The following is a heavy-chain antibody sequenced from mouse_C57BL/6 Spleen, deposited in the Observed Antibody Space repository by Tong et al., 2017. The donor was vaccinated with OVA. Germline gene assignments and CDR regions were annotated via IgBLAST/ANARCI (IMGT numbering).Heavy chain of an antibody. V-gene: IGHV1-62-3*01. CDR1: GYTFTSYW. CDR3: ARDGTPLGY. D-gene: IGHD1-1*01. J-gene: IGHJ3*01. CDR2: IDPYSGGT. Sequence: VQLQESGPELARPGASVKLSCKASGYTFTSYWMHWVKQRPGRGLEWIGRIDPYSGGTKYNEKFKGKATLTVDKSSSTAYMLLSSLTSEDSAVYFCARDGTPLGYWGQGTLVTVSA.